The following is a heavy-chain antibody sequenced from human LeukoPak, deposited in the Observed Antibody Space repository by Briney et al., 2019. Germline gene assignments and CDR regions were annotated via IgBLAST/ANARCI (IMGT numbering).Heavy chain of an antibody. CDR2: INAGNGNT. CDR3: ARGIAARPDAKYYYYYMDV. Sequence: ASVKVSCKASGYTFTSYAMHWVRQAPGQRLEWMGWINAGNGNTKYSQKFQGRVTITRDTSASTAYMELSSLRAEDTAVYYCARGIAARPDAKYYYYYMDVWGKGTTVTVSS. CDR1: GYTFTSYA. V-gene: IGHV1-3*01. J-gene: IGHJ6*03. D-gene: IGHD6-6*01.